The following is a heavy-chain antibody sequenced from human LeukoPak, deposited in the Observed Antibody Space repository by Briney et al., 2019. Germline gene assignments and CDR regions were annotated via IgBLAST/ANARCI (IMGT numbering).Heavy chain of an antibody. CDR1: GFTLSIFW. Sequence: GGSLRLSCAVSGFTLSIFWMSWVRQAPGKGLEWVSNITDDGSQRLYADSMKGRFTISRDNASISVYLQIDSLRAEDTSAYVCAREIIALQVALDFWGQGTLVTVSS. V-gene: IGHV3-7*01. J-gene: IGHJ4*02. D-gene: IGHD2-15*01. CDR3: AREIIALQVALDF. CDR2: ITDDGSQR.